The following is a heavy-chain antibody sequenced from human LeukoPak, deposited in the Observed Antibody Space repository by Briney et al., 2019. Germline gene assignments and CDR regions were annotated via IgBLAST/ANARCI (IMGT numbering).Heavy chain of an antibody. CDR2: IYYSGST. V-gene: IGHV4-39*01. J-gene: IGHJ4*02. Sequence: PSETLSLTFTVSGGSISSTSYYWGWIRQPPGKGLEWIGSIYYSGSTYYNPSLKSRVTISVDTSKNQFSLKLSSVTAADTAVYYCARQRITMVRGVIWGQGTLVTVSS. D-gene: IGHD3-10*01. CDR1: GGSISSTSYY. CDR3: ARQRITMVRGVI.